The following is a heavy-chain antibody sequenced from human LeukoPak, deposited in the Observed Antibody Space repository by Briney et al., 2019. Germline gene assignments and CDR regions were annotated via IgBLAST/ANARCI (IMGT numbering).Heavy chain of an antibody. Sequence: PGGSLRLSCAASGFTFSSYDMNWVRQAPGKGLEWVSFISTSSYTYYADSVKGRFTISRDNAKTSLYLQMNSLRAEDTAVYYCARAEAQTSSMDYWGQGTLVTVSS. D-gene: IGHD2-2*01. V-gene: IGHV3-21*01. J-gene: IGHJ4*02. CDR2: ISTSSYT. CDR1: GFTFSSYD. CDR3: ARAEAQTSSMDY.